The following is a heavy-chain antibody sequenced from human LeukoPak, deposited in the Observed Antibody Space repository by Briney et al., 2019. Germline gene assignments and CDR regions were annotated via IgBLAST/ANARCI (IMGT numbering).Heavy chain of an antibody. CDR3: AKGLQLPLPYYYYYHYMDV. CDR1: GFTFSSYA. Sequence: GGSLRLSCAASGFTFSSYAMSWVRQAPGKGLEWVSAISGSGGSTYYADSVKGRFTISRDNSKNTLYLQMNSLRAEDTAVYYCAKGLQLPLPYYYYYHYMDVWGKGTTVTVPS. V-gene: IGHV3-23*01. D-gene: IGHD2-2*01. J-gene: IGHJ6*03. CDR2: ISGSGGST.